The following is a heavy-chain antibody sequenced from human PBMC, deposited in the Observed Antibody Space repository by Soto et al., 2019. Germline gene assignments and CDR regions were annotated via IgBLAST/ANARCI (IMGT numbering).Heavy chain of an antibody. Sequence: QLRLQESGPGLVEPSGTLSLTCTVSGDSIRSSDFYWGWIRRPPGQGLEWIGTISHNGDTFYNPPLKSRLTMSLDAFKKLFSLRLTDVSAADGAVYFCARQMRVRIPYFGWLSPVTSWGQGTLVTGSS. CDR1: GDSIRSSDFY. D-gene: IGHD3-9*01. J-gene: IGHJ5*02. CDR2: ISHNGDT. V-gene: IGHV4-39*01. CDR3: ARQMRVRIPYFGWLSPVTS.